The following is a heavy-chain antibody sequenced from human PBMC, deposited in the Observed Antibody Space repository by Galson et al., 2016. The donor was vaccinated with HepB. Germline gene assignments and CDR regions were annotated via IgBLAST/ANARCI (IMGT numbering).Heavy chain of an antibody. V-gene: IGHV1-2*04. Sequence: SVKVSCKASGYTFTGSFIHWVRQAPGQGLEWMGWINTKSGDTNYAQKFQGWVIMTRDTSIRTTYMEMSRLRPDDTAVYYCARICSGDTCLDAFDIWGQGTMVTVSS. CDR3: ARICSGDTCLDAFDI. CDR1: GYTFTGSF. J-gene: IGHJ3*02. D-gene: IGHD2-15*01. CDR2: INTKSGDT.